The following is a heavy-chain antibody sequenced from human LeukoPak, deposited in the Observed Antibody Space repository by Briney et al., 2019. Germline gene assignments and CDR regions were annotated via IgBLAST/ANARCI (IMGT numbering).Heavy chain of an antibody. CDR2: INHSGTT. CDR3: ARKAAHYYYGLRAITC. J-gene: IGHJ4*02. Sequence: PSETLSLTCAVYGGSFSDHYWNWLRQPSGKGLEGIGEINHSGTTNYNASLKSRVTISVDTSKNHFSLQLNFMTAADTAVYSCARKAAHYYYGLRAITCWGQGNLVTVSS. D-gene: IGHD3-10*01. CDR1: GGSFSDHY. V-gene: IGHV4-34*01.